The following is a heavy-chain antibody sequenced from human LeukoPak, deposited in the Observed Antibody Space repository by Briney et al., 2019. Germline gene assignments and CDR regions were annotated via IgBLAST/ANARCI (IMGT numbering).Heavy chain of an antibody. V-gene: IGHV3-23*01. CDR2: ISGSGGST. Sequence: PGGSLRLSCAASGFTFSSYAMGWVRQAPGKGLEWVSAISGSGGSTYYADSVKGRFTISRDNSKNTLYLQMNSLRAEDTAVYYCAMDHYYDSSGYYSYYLDYWGQGTLVTVSS. J-gene: IGHJ4*02. CDR3: AMDHYYDSSGYYSYYLDY. CDR1: GFTFSSYA. D-gene: IGHD3-22*01.